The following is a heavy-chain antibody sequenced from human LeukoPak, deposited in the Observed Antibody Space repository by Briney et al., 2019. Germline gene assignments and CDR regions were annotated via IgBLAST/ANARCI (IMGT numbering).Heavy chain of an antibody. CDR2: INPSGGST. V-gene: IGHV1-46*01. CDR1: GYTFTSYY. CDR3: ARGNIRYFDWLLSYYFDY. Sequence: GASVKVSCKASGYTFTSYYMHWVRQAPGQGLEWMGIINPSGGSTSYAQKFQGRVTMTRDTSTSTVYIELSSLRSEDTAVYYCARGNIRYFDWLLSYYFDYWGQGTLVTVSS. D-gene: IGHD3-9*01. J-gene: IGHJ4*02.